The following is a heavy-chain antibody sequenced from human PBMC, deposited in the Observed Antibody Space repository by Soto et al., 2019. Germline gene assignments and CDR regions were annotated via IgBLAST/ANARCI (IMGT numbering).Heavy chain of an antibody. J-gene: IGHJ4*02. Sequence: PSETLSLTCTVSGGSISSGGYSWSWIRQPPGKGLEWIGYIYHSGSTYYNPSLKSRVTISVDTSKNQFSLKLSSVTAADTAVYYCASLYYYDSSGYWYYFDYWGQGTLVTVSS. V-gene: IGHV4-30-2*01. CDR2: IYHSGST. CDR1: GGSISSGGYS. CDR3: ASLYYYDSSGYWYYFDY. D-gene: IGHD3-22*01.